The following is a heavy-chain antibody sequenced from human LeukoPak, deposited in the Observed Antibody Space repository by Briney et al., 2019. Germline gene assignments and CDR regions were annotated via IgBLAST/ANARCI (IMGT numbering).Heavy chain of an antibody. CDR3: AKGHTYGMT. CDR1: RFIFSDFY. V-gene: IGHV3-11*01. J-gene: IGHJ1*01. Sequence: PGGSLRLSCAASRFIFSDFYMSWLRQTPGKGLEWVSYISSAGTNMDYADSVKGRFTISRDNAKDSLFLQMNNLRADDTAVYYCAKGHTYGMTWGQGTLVTVSS. D-gene: IGHD5-18*01. CDR2: ISSAGTNM.